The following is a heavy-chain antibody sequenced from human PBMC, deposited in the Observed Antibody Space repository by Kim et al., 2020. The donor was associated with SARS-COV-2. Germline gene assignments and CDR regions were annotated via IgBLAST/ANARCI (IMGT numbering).Heavy chain of an antibody. CDR2: ISSSSSYI. CDR3: ARVRTTVTTLEDY. V-gene: IGHV3-21*01. CDR1: GFTFSSYS. Sequence: GGSLRLSCAASGFTFSSYSMNWVRQAPGKGLEWVSSISSSSSYIYYADSVKGRFTISRDNAKNSLYLQMNSLRAEDTAVYYCARVRTTVTTLEDYWGQGTLVTVSS. J-gene: IGHJ4*02. D-gene: IGHD4-17*01.